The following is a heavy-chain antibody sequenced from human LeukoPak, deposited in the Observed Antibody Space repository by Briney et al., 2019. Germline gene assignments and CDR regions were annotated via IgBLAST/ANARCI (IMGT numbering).Heavy chain of an antibody. D-gene: IGHD3-22*01. J-gene: IGHJ4*02. CDR1: GGSISGYY. V-gene: IGHV4-59*01. Sequence: PSETLSLTCTVSGGSISGYYWSWIRQPPGKGLEWIGYFYHSGSTNYNPSLKSRVTISVDTSKNHFSLKLSSVTAADTAVYYCARGQWLPVFDFWGQGTLVTVSS. CDR3: ARGQWLPVFDF. CDR2: FYHSGST.